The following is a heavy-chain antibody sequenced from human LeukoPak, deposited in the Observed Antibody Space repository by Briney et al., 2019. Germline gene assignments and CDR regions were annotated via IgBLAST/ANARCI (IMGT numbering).Heavy chain of an antibody. V-gene: IGHV4-39*01. CDR3: ASPYYDSSGYYC. CDR1: GGSISSSSYY. J-gene: IGHJ4*02. D-gene: IGHD3-22*01. Sequence: SETLSLTCAVSGGSISSSSYYWGWIRQPPGKGLEWIGSIYYSGSTYYNPSLKSRVTISVDTSKNQFSLKLSSVTAADTAVYYCASPYYDSSGYYCWGQGTLVTVSS. CDR2: IYYSGST.